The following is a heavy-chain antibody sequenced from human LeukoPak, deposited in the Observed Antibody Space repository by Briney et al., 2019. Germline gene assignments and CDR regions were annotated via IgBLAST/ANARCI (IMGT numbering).Heavy chain of an antibody. J-gene: IGHJ3*02. D-gene: IGHD5-18*01. CDR1: GFTFDDYA. CDR2: ISWNSGSI. CDR3: AKGYSHGSSGAFDT. V-gene: IGHV3-9*03. Sequence: PGRSLRLSCAASGFTFDDYAMHWVRQVPGKGLEWVSGISWNSGSIGYADSVKGRFSISRDNAKNSLYLQMNSLRADDMALYYCAKGYSHGSSGAFDTWGQGTMVTVSS.